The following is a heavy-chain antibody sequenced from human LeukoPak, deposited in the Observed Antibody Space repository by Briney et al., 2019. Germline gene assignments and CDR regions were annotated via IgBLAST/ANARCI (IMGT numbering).Heavy chain of an antibody. Sequence: SVNVSCKASGGTFSIYAISWVRQAPGQGLEWMGRIIPILGIANYAQKFQGRVTITADKSTSTAYTELSSLRSEDTAVYYCARFTTSYYDSSGYPNWGQGTLVTVSS. CDR3: ARFTTSYYDSSGYPN. CDR1: GGTFSIYA. V-gene: IGHV1-69*04. CDR2: IIPILGIA. J-gene: IGHJ4*02. D-gene: IGHD3-22*01.